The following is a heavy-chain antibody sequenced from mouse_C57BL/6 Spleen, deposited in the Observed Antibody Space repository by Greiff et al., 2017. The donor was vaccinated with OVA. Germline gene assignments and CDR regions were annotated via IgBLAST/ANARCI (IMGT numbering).Heavy chain of an antibody. CDR2: IDPSDSYT. V-gene: IGHV1-50*01. D-gene: IGHD1-1*01. Sequence: QVQLQQPGAELVKPGASVKLSCKASGYTFTSYWMQWVKQRPGQGLEWIGEIDPSDSYTNYNQKFKGKATLTVDTSSSTAYMQLSSLTSEDSAVDYCATPPLLSSRYFDVWGTGTTVTVSS. CDR3: ATPPLLSSRYFDV. J-gene: IGHJ1*03. CDR1: GYTFTSYW.